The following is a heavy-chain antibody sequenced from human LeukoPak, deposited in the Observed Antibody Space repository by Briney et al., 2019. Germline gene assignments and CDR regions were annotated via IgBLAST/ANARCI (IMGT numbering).Heavy chain of an antibody. Sequence: PGGSLRLSCVASGFPFSSYWMTWVRQAPGKGLEWVSTIGTGRDTYYADSVKGRFTISRDNSKNTLSLQMNSLRAEDTAKYYCAKNSPGRAIDYWGQGTLVIVSS. D-gene: IGHD2-15*01. CDR3: AKNSPGRAIDY. J-gene: IGHJ4*02. V-gene: IGHV3-23*01. CDR1: GFPFSSYW. CDR2: IGTGRDT.